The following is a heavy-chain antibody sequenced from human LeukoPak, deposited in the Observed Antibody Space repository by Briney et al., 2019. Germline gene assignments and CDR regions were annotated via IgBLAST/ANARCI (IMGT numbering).Heavy chain of an antibody. D-gene: IGHD1-26*01. CDR1: GFTFDDYA. Sequence: GGSLRLSCAASGFTFDDYAMHWVRQAPGKGLEWVSGISGNSGSIGYADSVKGRFTISRDNAKNSLYLQMNSLRAEDTALYYCAKSSSSSIVGAINWFDPCGQGTLVTVSS. J-gene: IGHJ5*02. CDR2: ISGNSGSI. V-gene: IGHV3-9*01. CDR3: AKSSSSSIVGAINWFDP.